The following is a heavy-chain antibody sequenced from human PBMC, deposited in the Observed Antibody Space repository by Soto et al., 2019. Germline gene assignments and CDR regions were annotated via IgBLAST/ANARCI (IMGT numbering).Heavy chain of an antibody. CDR2: ISKDGGDK. V-gene: IGHV3-30*18. J-gene: IGHJ4*02. CDR3: AKDGYKYKYYSDY. D-gene: IGHD5-18*01. CDR1: GFSFSRYG. Sequence: PGGSLRLSCAASGFSFSRYGIHWVRQAPGKGLEWVAVISKDGGDKEYAESVKGRCTISRENCKSTVYLQMNSLRVEDTAVYYCAKDGYKYKYYSDYWGQGTLVTVSS.